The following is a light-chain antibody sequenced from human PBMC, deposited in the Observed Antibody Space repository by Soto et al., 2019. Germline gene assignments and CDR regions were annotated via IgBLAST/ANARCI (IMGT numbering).Light chain of an antibody. CDR1: SSDVGGYNY. CDR2: EVS. Sequence: QSALTQPASVSGSPGQSITISCTGSSSDVGGYNYVSWYQQHPGKVPKLMIFEVSNRPSGVSSRFSGSKSGSTASLTISGLQSEDEADYYCGSYTSDNTVVFGGGTNLTVL. V-gene: IGLV2-14*01. CDR3: GSYTSDNTVV. J-gene: IGLJ3*02.